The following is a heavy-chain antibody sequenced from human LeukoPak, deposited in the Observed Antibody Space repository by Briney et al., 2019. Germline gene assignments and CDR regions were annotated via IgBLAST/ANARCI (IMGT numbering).Heavy chain of an antibody. CDR3: ASKAYYYDSSGYSPFDC. D-gene: IGHD3-22*01. Sequence: SETLCLTCTVSRGSISSYYLSWIRQPPGHRLEWLGGIHYSGSTNYNPSLKSRVTISVDTSKNQFSLKLSSVTAADTAVYYCASKAYYYDSSGYSPFDCWGQGTLVTVSS. V-gene: IGHV4-59*01. CDR2: IHYSGST. CDR1: RGSISSYY. J-gene: IGHJ4*02.